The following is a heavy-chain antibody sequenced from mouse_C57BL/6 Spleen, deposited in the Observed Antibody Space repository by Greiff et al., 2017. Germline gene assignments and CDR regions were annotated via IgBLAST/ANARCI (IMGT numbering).Heavy chain of an antibody. CDR3: ARAGILPYAMDD. V-gene: IGHV1-84*01. Sequence: QVQLQQSGPGLVKPGASVKISCKASGYTFTAYYINWVKQRPGQGLEWIGWIYPGSSNTKYNDKFKGKATLTVDTASSTAYVQLGSLTSEDAAVDFCARAGILPYAMDDWGQGTSVTVSS. J-gene: IGHJ4*01. CDR1: GYTFTAYY. D-gene: IGHD5-1*01. CDR2: IYPGSSNT.